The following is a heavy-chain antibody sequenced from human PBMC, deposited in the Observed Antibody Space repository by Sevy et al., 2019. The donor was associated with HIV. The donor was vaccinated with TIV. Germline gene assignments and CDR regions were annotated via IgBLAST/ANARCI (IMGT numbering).Heavy chain of an antibody. V-gene: IGHV3-7*03. CDR1: GFSFSNYW. J-gene: IGHJ6*02. CDR2: IKGDGSER. Sequence: GGSLRLSCAASGFSFSNYWMSWVRQAPGKGLEWVANIKGDGSERYYVASVKGRFTISRDNAKTSLYLQMHSLRAEDTAVYYCARDCSSASCRWGLDVWGQGTTVTVSS. D-gene: IGHD2-2*01. CDR3: ARDCSSASCRWGLDV.